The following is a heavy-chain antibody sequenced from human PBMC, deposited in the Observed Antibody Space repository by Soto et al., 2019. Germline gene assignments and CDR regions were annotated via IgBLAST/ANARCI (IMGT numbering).Heavy chain of an antibody. CDR1: GDTPSTYA. J-gene: IGHJ4*02. Sequence: QVQLVQSGAEVQKPGSSVNVSCKASGDTPSTYAISWVRQAPGQGLEWMGGIIPILGTPNYAQRFQGRTTISADTSTRTTYMELNSVTSDDTAVFYCAILGLDVDSWGQCTLVIVSS. CDR3: AILGLDVDS. D-gene: IGHD3-16*01. V-gene: IGHV1-69*14. CDR2: IIPILGTP.